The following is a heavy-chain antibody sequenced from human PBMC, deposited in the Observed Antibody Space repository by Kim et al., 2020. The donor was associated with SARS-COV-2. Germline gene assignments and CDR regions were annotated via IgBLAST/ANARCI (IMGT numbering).Heavy chain of an antibody. Sequence: HAVTSRFTISRDNSKNTLFLQMSGLRVEDTAVYYCANDPVVGGRFPSAVDVWGQGTTVTVSS. V-gene: IGHV3-30*02. CDR3: ANDPVVGGRFPSAVDV. J-gene: IGHJ6*02. D-gene: IGHD1-26*01.